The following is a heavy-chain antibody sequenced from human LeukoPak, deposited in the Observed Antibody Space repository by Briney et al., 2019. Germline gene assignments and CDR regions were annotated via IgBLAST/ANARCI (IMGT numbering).Heavy chain of an antibody. CDR3: ARVDPYGDYFDY. V-gene: IGHV4-59*01. D-gene: IGHD4-17*01. J-gene: IGHJ4*02. Sequence: SETLSLTCTVSGGSISSYYWSWIRQPPGKGLEWIGYIYYSGSTNYNPSLKSRVTIPVDTSKNQFSLKLSSVTAADTAVYYCARVDPYGDYFDYWGQGTLVTVSS. CDR2: IYYSGST. CDR1: GGSISSYY.